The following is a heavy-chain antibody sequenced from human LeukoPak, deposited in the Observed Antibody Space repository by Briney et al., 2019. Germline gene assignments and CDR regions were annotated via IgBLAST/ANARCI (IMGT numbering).Heavy chain of an antibody. Sequence: AGGSLRLSCAASEFILNKYWMSWVRQAPGKGLEWVANIKQDGSEKYYVDSVRGRFTISRDNSKSTLSLQMNSLRAEDTAIYYCATYRQVLLPFESWGQGTLVTVSS. CDR2: IKQDGSEK. J-gene: IGHJ4*02. CDR3: ATYRQVLLPFES. V-gene: IGHV3-7*03. CDR1: EFILNKYW. D-gene: IGHD2-8*02.